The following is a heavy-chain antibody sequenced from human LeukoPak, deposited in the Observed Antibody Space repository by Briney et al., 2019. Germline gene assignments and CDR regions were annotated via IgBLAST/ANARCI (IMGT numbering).Heavy chain of an antibody. CDR2: IWYDGSLK. CDR1: GFTFSSYD. Sequence: GGSLRLSCAASGFTFSSYDMHWVRQAPGKGLEWVAVIWYDGSLKYYADSVKGRFTISRDNSKNTVYLQMNSLRAEDTALYYCARDSNSGSNYEGVFDYWGQGTLVTVSS. J-gene: IGHJ4*02. CDR3: ARDSNSGSNYEGVFDY. D-gene: IGHD1-26*01. V-gene: IGHV3-33*01.